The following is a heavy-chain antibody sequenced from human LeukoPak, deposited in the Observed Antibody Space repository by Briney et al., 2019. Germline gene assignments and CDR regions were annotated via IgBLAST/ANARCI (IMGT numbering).Heavy chain of an antibody. J-gene: IGHJ5*02. V-gene: IGHV3-11*01. CDR2: INIGGTNT. Sequence: GGSLRLSCAASGFTFNDYYMSWIRQAPGKGLEWLSYINIGGTNTHYADSVKGRFTISRDNAKKSLYLEMNNLRAEDTAVYYCATEGAGFDTWGQGVLVTVSS. CDR3: ATEGAGFDT. CDR1: GFTFNDYY.